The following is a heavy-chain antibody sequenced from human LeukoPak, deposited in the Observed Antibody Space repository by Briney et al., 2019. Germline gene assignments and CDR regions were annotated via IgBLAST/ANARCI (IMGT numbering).Heavy chain of an antibody. CDR2: ISYDGSNK. D-gene: IGHD4-11*01. CDR3: ARDMTTVKYWYFDL. CDR1: GFTFSSYA. V-gene: IGHV3-30-3*01. Sequence: GGSLRLSGAASGFTFSSYAMHWVRQAPGKGLKWVADISYDGSNKYYADSVKGRFTISRDNAKNSLYLQMNSLRAEDTAVYYCARDMTTVKYWYFDLWGRGTLVTVSS. J-gene: IGHJ2*01.